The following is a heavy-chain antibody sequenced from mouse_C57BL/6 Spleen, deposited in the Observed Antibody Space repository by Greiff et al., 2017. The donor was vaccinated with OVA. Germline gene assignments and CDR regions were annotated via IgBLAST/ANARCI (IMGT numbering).Heavy chain of an antibody. J-gene: IGHJ3*01. V-gene: IGHV1-50*01. CDR3: ARAPDSSGYIAY. D-gene: IGHD3-2*02. CDR1: GYTFTSYW. Sequence: VQLQQPGAELVKPGASVKLSCKASGYTFTSYWMQWVKQRPGQGLEWIGEIDPSDSYTNYNQKFKGKATLTVDTSSSTAYMQLSSLTSEDSAVYYCARAPDSSGYIAYWGQGTLVTVSA. CDR2: IDPSDSYT.